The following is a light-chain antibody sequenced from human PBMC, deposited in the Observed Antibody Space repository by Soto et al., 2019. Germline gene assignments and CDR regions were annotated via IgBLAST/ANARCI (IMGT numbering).Light chain of an antibody. J-gene: IGKJ1*01. CDR2: WAS. CDR1: QSVLYKSNSKNY. V-gene: IGKV4-1*01. CDR3: QQYYSTPQT. Sequence: DIVMTQSPDSLAVSLGERATINCKSSQSVLYKSNSKNYLAWYRQKPGQPPKLLIYWASTRESGVPDRFSGSGSGTDFTLTISSLQAEDVAVYYCQQYYSTPQTFGQGTKVDIK.